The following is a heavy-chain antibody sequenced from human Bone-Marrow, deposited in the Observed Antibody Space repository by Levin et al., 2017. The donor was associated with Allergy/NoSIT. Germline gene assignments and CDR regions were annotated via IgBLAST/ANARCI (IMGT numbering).Heavy chain of an antibody. Sequence: KVSCKGSGYSFTSYWIGWVRQMPGKGLEWMGIIYPGDSDTRYSPSFQGQVTISADKSISTAYLQWSSLKASDTAMYYCARLERRGYCSGGSCYSGNWFDPWGQGTLVTVSS. D-gene: IGHD2-15*01. CDR2: IYPGDSDT. J-gene: IGHJ5*02. CDR1: GYSFTSYW. CDR3: ARLERRGYCSGGSCYSGNWFDP. V-gene: IGHV5-51*01.